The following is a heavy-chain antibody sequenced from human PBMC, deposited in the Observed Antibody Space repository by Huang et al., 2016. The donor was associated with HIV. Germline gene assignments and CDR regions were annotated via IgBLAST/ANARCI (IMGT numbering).Heavy chain of an antibody. CDR3: TSGDPIVNWFDP. CDR2: ISPIFSTV. Sequence: QVQLVQSGAEVKKPGSSVKVSCKASGGTFSSYALSWGRQAPGQGLEWMGGISPIFSTVNYAQKFQGRVTITADESTTTAYMELNSLRSEDTAVYYCTSGDPIVNWFDPWGQGTLVTVSS. D-gene: IGHD3-16*02. V-gene: IGHV1-69*13. J-gene: IGHJ5*02. CDR1: GGTFSSYA.